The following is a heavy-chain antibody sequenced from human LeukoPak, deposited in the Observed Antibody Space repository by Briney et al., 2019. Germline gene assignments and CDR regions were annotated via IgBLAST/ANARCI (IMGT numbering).Heavy chain of an antibody. J-gene: IGHJ6*02. CDR2: IYYSGST. CDR1: GGSISSYY. Sequence: SETLSLTCTVSGGSISSYYWSWIRQPPGKGLEWIGYIYYSGSTNYNPSLKSRVTISVDTSKNQFSLKLSSVTAADTAVYYCARDNRDYYYYYGMDVWGQGTTVTVSS. V-gene: IGHV4-59*12. CDR3: ARDNRDYYYYYGMDV.